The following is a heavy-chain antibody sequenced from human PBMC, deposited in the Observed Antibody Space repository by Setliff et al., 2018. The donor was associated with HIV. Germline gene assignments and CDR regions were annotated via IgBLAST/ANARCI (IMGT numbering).Heavy chain of an antibody. CDR3: AKHDFGEGSCFDP. Sequence: SETLSLTCTVSGGSISSDDYYWNWIRQPPGKGLEWIGYITYSGSAYYNPSLKSRVTMSADTSKNQISLMLRSMTAADTAVYYCAKHDFGEGSCFDPWGQGSLVTVSS. D-gene: IGHD3-16*01. CDR2: ITYSGSA. CDR1: GGSISSDDYY. J-gene: IGHJ5*02. V-gene: IGHV4-30-4*08.